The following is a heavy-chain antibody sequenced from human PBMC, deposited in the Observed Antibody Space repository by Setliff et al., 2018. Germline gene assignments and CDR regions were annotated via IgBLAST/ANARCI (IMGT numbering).Heavy chain of an antibody. CDR3: ARDRDIVVALDSIGASSLGDY. CDR2: INPSGGGT. V-gene: IGHV1-46*01. Sequence: SVKVSCKASGYTFIYYYIHWVRQAPGQGLEWMGLINPSGGGTIYARKFQGRVTMARETSTSTVYMELSGLRSEDTAVYYCARDRDIVVALDSIGASSLGDYWGQGTLVTVSS. CDR1: GYTFIYYY. D-gene: IGHD2-15*01. J-gene: IGHJ4*02.